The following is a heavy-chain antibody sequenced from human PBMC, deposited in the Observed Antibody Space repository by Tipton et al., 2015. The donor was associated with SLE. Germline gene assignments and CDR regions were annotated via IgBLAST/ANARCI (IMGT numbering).Heavy chain of an antibody. CDR3: AKFEKANDFYSDY. D-gene: IGHD2-21*02. CDR1: GFSFRSYA. CDR2: ISGGGDST. J-gene: IGHJ4*02. V-gene: IGHV3-23*01. Sequence: GSLRLSCIASGFSFRSYAMTWVRRAPGRGLEWVSAISGGGDSTYYADSVRGRFTISADISKNTLFLQLNNLGADDTAIYYCAKFEKANDFYSDYWGQGALVTVSS.